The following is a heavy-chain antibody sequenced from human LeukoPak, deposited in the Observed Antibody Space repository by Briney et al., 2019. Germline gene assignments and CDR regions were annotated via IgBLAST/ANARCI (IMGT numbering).Heavy chain of an antibody. D-gene: IGHD5-18*01. V-gene: IGHV3-33*08. CDR3: VRVTHSSYSYGYGHGDY. CDR1: GFTFSSYS. Sequence: HTGGSLRLSCAASGFTFSSYSMNWVRQAPGKGLEWVAVIWYDGSNKYYADSVKGRFTISRDNSKNTLYLQMNSLRAEDTAVYYCVRVTHSSYSYGYGHGDYWGQGTLVTVSS. CDR2: IWYDGSNK. J-gene: IGHJ4*02.